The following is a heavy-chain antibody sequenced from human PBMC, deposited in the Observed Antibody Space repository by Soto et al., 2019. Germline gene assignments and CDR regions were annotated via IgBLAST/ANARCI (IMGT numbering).Heavy chain of an antibody. J-gene: IGHJ6*02. CDR1: GFTSSSYW. Sequence: EVQLVESGGGLVQPGGSLRLSCAASGFTSSSYWMHWFRQAPVKGLVWVSRINSGDGSITGYADSVKGRFTVSRDNAKNTLYLQLNSLGVEDTAVYYCARGPRLGFYGMDVWGQGTTVTVSS. CDR3: ARGPRLGFYGMDV. D-gene: IGHD3-16*01. CDR2: INSGDGSIT. V-gene: IGHV3-74*01.